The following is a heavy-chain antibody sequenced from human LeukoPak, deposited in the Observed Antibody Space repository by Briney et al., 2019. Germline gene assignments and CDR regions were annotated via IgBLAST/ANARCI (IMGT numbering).Heavy chain of an antibody. CDR1: GGSISSGGYY. CDR2: IYYSGST. V-gene: IGHV4-31*02. CDR3: ARETGSVHAFDI. J-gene: IGHJ3*02. D-gene: IGHD3-10*01. Sequence: PSETLSLTCTVSGGSISSGGYYWNWIRQHPGKGLEWIGNIYYSGSTDYNPSLKSRVTISVDTSKTQFSLRLSSVTAADTAVYYCARETGSVHAFDIWGQGTMVTVSS.